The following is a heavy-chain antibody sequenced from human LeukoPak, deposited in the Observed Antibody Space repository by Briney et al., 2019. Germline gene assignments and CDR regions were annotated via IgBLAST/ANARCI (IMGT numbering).Heavy chain of an antibody. Sequence: ASVTVSCTVSGYTLTELSMHWVRQAPGKGLEWMGGFDPEDGETIYAQKFQGRVTMTEDTSTDTAYMELSSLRSEDTAVYYCATDTSGSYALGAFDIWGQGTMVTVSS. V-gene: IGHV1-24*01. CDR3: ATDTSGSYALGAFDI. CDR2: FDPEDGET. D-gene: IGHD1-26*01. J-gene: IGHJ3*02. CDR1: GYTLTELS.